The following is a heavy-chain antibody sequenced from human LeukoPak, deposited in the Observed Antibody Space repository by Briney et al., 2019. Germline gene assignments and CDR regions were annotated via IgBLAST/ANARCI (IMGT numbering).Heavy chain of an antibody. CDR1: GFTFSSYG. J-gene: IGHJ3*02. CDR3: ARHASPCCSGGRCYCQDAFDI. D-gene: IGHD2-15*01. Sequence: GRSLRLSCAASGFTFSSYGMHWVRQAPGKGLEWVAVIWYDGSNKYYADSVKGRFTISRDNSKNTLYLQMNSLRAEDTAVYYCARHASPCCSGGRCYCQDAFDIWGQGTKVTVSS. V-gene: IGHV3-33*01. CDR2: IWYDGSNK.